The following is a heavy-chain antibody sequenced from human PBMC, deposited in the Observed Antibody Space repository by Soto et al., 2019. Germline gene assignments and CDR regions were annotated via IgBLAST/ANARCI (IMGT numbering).Heavy chain of an antibody. D-gene: IGHD2-15*01. Sequence: VQLLESGGGLVQPGGSLRLSCAASGFTFSSYAMNWVRQTPGEGLEWVSGISDSGGSPYYADSVKGRFTISRDKSKNTLYMQVERPRAENTGVYYCARYALGLSPWWYHWFERWGQGTMVYVSS. CDR3: ARYALGLSPWWYHWFER. J-gene: IGHJ5*02. CDR1: GFTFSSYA. CDR2: ISDSGGSP. V-gene: IGHV3-23*01.